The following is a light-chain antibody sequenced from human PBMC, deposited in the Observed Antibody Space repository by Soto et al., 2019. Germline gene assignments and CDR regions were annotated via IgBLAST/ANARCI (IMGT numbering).Light chain of an antibody. V-gene: IGKV1-9*01. CDR3: QQHNSFPLT. CDR2: AAS. CDR1: QGISSS. J-gene: IGKJ4*01. Sequence: GARVTITCRASQGISSSLAWYQQKPGKAPKLLIYAASTLQSGVPSRFSGSGSGTEFTLTISSLKPEDFATYYCQQHNSFPLTFGGGNKVEI.